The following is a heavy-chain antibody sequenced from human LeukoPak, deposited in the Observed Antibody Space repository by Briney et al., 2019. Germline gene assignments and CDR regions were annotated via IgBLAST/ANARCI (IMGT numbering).Heavy chain of an antibody. J-gene: IGHJ4*02. CDR1: GGSISSYY. D-gene: IGHD6-13*01. CDR2: IYYSGST. CDR3: ARGGSSWTLLDY. V-gene: IGHV4-59*01. Sequence: SETLSLTCTVSGGSISSYYWSWIRQPPGKGLEWIGYIYYSGSTNYNPSLKSRVTISVDTSKSQFSLKLSSVTAADTAVYYCARGGSSWTLLDYWGQGTLVTVSS.